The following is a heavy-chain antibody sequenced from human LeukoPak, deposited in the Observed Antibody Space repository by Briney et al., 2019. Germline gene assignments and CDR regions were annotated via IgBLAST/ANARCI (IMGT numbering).Heavy chain of an antibody. D-gene: IGHD2-2*02. CDR1: GGSISSYY. CDR2: IYYSGST. V-gene: IGHV4-59*01. J-gene: IGHJ5*02. Sequence: PLETLSLTCTVSGGSISSYYWSWIRQPPGKGLEWIGYIYYSGSTNYNPSLKSRVTISVDTSKNQFSLKLSSVTAADTAVYFCAKWGYCSSDSCYIRDPNNWFDPWGQGTLVTVSS. CDR3: AKWGYCSSDSCYIRDPNNWFDP.